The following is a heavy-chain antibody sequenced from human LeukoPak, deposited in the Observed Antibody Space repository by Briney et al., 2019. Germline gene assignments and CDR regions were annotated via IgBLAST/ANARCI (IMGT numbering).Heavy chain of an antibody. Sequence: SVKVSCKASGGTFSSYTISWVRQAPGQGLEWMGRIIPILGIANYAQKFQGRVTITADKSTSTAYMELSSLRSEDTAVYYCAREKEDSSGYYGHDALDIWGQGTMVTVSS. D-gene: IGHD3-22*01. CDR3: AREKEDSSGYYGHDALDI. V-gene: IGHV1-69*04. CDR2: IIPILGIA. CDR1: GGTFSSYT. J-gene: IGHJ3*02.